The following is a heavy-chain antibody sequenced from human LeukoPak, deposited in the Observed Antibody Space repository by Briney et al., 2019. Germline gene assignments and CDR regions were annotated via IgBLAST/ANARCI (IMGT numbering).Heavy chain of an antibody. CDR3: ARGGDKLGVYYFDY. CDR2: ISSSGSTI. V-gene: IGHV3-48*03. CDR1: GFTFSSYE. J-gene: IGHJ4*02. Sequence: GGSLRLSCAASGFTFSSYEMNWVRQAPGKGLEWVSYISSSGSTIYYADSVKGRFTISRDNAKNSLYLQMNSLRAEDTAVYYCARGGDKLGVYYFDYWGQGTLVTVSS. D-gene: IGHD1-26*01.